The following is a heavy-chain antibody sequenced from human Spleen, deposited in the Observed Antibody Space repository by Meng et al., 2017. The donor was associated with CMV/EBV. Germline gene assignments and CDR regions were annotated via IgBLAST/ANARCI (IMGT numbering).Heavy chain of an antibody. D-gene: IGHD6-6*01. CDR1: GTAVRASNW. V-gene: IGHV4-4*02. CDR2: VYHGGYT. Sequence: AVSGTAVRASNWWSWVRRPPGKGLEWIGEVYHGGYTNYNPSLKSRVSMSVDRSKNQFSLKLYSVTAADTAVYYCARVTEYGGNCFDSWGQGTLVTVSS. CDR3: ARVTEYGGNCFDS. J-gene: IGHJ4*02.